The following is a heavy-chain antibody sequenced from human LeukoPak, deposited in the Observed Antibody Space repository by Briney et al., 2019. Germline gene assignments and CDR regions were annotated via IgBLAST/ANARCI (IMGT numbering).Heavy chain of an antibody. J-gene: IGHJ5*02. CDR2: ISGSGGST. CDR3: AKSMVRENWFDP. CDR1: GFTFSSYG. V-gene: IGHV3-23*01. D-gene: IGHD3-10*01. Sequence: GGSLRFSCAASGFTFSSYGMHWVRQAPGKGLEWVSAISGSGGSTYYADSVKGRFTISRDNSKNTLYLQMNSLRAEDTAVYYCAKSMVRENWFDPWGQGTLVTVSS.